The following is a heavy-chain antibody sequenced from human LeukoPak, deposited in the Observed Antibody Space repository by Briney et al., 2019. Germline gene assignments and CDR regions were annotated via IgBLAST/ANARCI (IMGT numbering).Heavy chain of an antibody. J-gene: IGHJ4*02. D-gene: IGHD6-19*01. Sequence: SETLSLTCAVYGGSFSGYYWSWVRQPPGKGLEWVGEINHSGSTNYNPSLKSRVTISVDTSKNQFSLKLSSVTAADTAVYYCAREGGLGSGWYLGYWGQGTLVTVSS. CDR1: GGSFSGYY. CDR2: INHSGST. CDR3: AREGGLGSGWYLGY. V-gene: IGHV4-34*01.